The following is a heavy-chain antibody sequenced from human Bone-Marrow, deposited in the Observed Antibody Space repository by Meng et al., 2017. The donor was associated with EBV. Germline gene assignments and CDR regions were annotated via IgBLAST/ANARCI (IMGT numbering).Heavy chain of an antibody. CDR1: GYTFTSYA. Sequence: VQLVESGAEVKKSGASVKVSCKASGYTFTSYAMHWVRQAPGQRLEWMGWINAGNGNTKYSQKFQGRVTITRDTSASTAYMELSSLRSEDTAVYYCARSPLWFGESNFDYWGQGTLVTGSS. CDR3: ARSPLWFGESNFDY. V-gene: IGHV1-3*01. CDR2: INAGNGNT. D-gene: IGHD3-10*01. J-gene: IGHJ4*02.